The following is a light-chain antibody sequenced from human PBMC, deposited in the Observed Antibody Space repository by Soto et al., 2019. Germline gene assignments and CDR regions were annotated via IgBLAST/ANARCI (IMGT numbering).Light chain of an antibody. CDR3: QQYNKWSQP. V-gene: IGKV3D-15*01. J-gene: IGKJ2*01. CDR2: GAS. Sequence: HDTCSVAAGERATRSYGASQSLSTNLAWYQQKPGQAPRLLIYGASTRATGIPARFSGSGSGTDFTLTISILQPEDFAVYNCQQYNKWSQPIGQGTKVDIK. CDR1: QSLSTN.